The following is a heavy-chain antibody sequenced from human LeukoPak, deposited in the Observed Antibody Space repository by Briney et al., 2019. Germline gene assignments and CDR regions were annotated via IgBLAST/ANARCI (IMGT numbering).Heavy chain of an antibody. CDR2: ISSSSRYI. J-gene: IGHJ5*02. CDR1: GFTFSSYT. CDR3: ARGSEYCSGGTCYLNWFDP. V-gene: IGHV3-21*01. D-gene: IGHD2-15*01. Sequence: GGSLRLSCAASGFTFSSYTMKWVRQAPGKGLEWVSSISSSSRYIYYADSVRGQFTISRDNAKNSLYLQMNSLRAEDTAVYYCARGSEYCSGGTCYLNWFDPWGQGTLVTVSS.